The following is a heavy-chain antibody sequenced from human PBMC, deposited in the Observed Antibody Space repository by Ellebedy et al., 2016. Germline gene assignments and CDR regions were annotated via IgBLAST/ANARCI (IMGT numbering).Heavy chain of an antibody. J-gene: IGHJ4*02. Sequence: GESLKISXKGSGYTFTNDWIGWVRQMPGKGLELMGIINPADSETRYSPPFQGQVTISVDKSINTAYLQWSDLKASDTAMYYCASGSYYGFYFDYWGQGTLVTISS. V-gene: IGHV5-51*01. CDR2: INPADSET. CDR1: GYTFTNDW. CDR3: ASGSYYGFYFDY. D-gene: IGHD1-26*01.